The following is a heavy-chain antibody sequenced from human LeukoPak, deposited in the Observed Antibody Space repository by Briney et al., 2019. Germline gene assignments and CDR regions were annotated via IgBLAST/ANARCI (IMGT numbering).Heavy chain of an antibody. D-gene: IGHD4-17*01. V-gene: IGHV3-23*01. CDR1: GFTFSSYA. Sequence: GGSLRLSCAASGFTFSSYAMTWVRQAPGKGLEWVSVISGSGGSTYYADSVKGRFTISRDSSKNTLYLQMNSLRAEDTAVYYCAKVGDYGDYALDYWGQGTLVTVSS. CDR2: ISGSGGST. CDR3: AKVGDYGDYALDY. J-gene: IGHJ4*02.